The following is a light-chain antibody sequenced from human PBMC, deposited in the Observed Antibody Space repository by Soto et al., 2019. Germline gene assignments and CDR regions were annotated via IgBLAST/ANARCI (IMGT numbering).Light chain of an antibody. Sequence: DIHLTQSPSFLSASVGDRVTVTCRASQDISTYLAWFQQKPGKAPQLLVYPASTLQGGVPSRFSGRGSGTEFSLTISSLQPEDFATYYCQQLRTYPYTFGQGTKLVIK. CDR1: QDISTY. CDR2: PAS. V-gene: IGKV1-9*01. CDR3: QQLRTYPYT. J-gene: IGKJ2*01.